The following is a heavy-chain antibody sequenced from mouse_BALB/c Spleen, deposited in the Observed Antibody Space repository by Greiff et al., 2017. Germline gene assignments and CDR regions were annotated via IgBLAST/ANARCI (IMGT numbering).Heavy chain of an antibody. CDR3: ARGRTTGMDD. CDR2: IYPSDSYT. Sequence: QVQLQQSGAELVRPGASVKLSCKASGYTFTSYWINWVKQRPGQGLEWIGNIYPSDSYTNYNQKFKDKATLTVDKSSSTAYMQLSSPTSEDSAVYYCARGRTTGMDDWGEGTSVTVSS. V-gene: IGHV1-69*02. D-gene: IGHD1-1*01. CDR1: GYTFTSYW. J-gene: IGHJ4*01.